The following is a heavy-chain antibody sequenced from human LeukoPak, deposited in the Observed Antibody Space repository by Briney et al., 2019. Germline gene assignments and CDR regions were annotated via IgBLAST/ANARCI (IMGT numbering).Heavy chain of an antibody. Sequence: SETLSLTCTVSGGSISNYYWSWIRQPPGKGLEWIGEINHSGSTYYNPSLKSRVTISVDTSKNQFSLKLSSVTAADTAVYYCARLNYDFWSGYQDFDYWGQGTLVTVSS. J-gene: IGHJ4*02. CDR2: INHSGST. CDR3: ARLNYDFWSGYQDFDY. CDR1: GGSISNYY. D-gene: IGHD3-3*01. V-gene: IGHV4-34*01.